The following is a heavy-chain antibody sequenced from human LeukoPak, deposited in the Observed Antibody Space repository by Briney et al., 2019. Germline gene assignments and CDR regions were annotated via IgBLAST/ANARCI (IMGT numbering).Heavy chain of an antibody. CDR2: ISGSGGST. J-gene: IGHJ4*02. CDR3: AKGSLKFDY. V-gene: IGHV3-23*01. CDR1: GFTFSSYG. Sequence: GGSLRLSCAASGFTFSSYGMSWVRQGPGKGLEWVSAISGSGGSTYYADSVKGRFTISRDNSKDTLYLQINSLRAEDTAVYYCAKGSLKFDYWGQGTLVTVSS.